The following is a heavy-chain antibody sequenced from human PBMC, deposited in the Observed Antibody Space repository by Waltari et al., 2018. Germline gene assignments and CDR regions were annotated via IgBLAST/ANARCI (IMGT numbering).Heavy chain of an antibody. CDR1: GFSVSSHY. Sequence: EVLLLETGGEVIQPGGCLSLSCAAPGFSVSSHYMSWVRQAPGKGLEWVSVINAGGNVFYADSVEGRFTISRDNSRNTVYLEMNSLRVEDSAVYYCVREDREYFFHMDVWGSGTTVTVSS. V-gene: IGHV3-53*02. CDR2: INAGGNV. J-gene: IGHJ6*03. D-gene: IGHD3-3*01. CDR3: VREDREYFFHMDV.